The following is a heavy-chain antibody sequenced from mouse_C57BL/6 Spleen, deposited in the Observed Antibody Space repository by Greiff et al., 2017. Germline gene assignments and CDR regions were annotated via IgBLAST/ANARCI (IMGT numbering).Heavy chain of an antibody. V-gene: IGHV1-39*01. CDR2: INPNYGTT. D-gene: IGHD2-4*01. Sequence: EVQLQQSGPELVKPGASVKISCKASGYSFTDYNMNWVKQSNGKSREWIGVINPNYGTTSYNQQFKGKATLTVDQSSSTAYRQLNSLTSEDSAVYYCARGGDYDDDDWYFDVWGTGTTVTVSS. J-gene: IGHJ1*03. CDR1: GYSFTDYN. CDR3: ARGGDYDDDDWYFDV.